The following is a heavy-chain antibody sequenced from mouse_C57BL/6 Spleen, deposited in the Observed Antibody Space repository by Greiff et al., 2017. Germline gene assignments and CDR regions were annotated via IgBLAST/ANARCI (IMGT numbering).Heavy chain of an antibody. D-gene: IGHD2-5*01. CDR2: INPSNGGT. CDR1: GYTFTSYW. J-gene: IGHJ2*01. V-gene: IGHV1-53*01. Sequence: QVQLQQPGTELVKPGASVKLSCKASGYTFTSYWMHWVKQRPGQGLEWIGNINPSNGGTNYNEKFKSKATLTVDKSSSTAYMQLSSLTSEDSAVXYCAREGGYYSNIDYWGQGTTLTVSS. CDR3: AREGGYYSNIDY.